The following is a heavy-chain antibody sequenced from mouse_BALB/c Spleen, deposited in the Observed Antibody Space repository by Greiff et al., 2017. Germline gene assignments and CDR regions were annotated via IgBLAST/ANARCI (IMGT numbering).Heavy chain of an antibody. Sequence: QVQLKESGAELAKPGASVKMSCKASGYTFTSYWMHWVKQRPGQGLEWIGYINPSTGYTEYNQKFKDKATLTADKSSSTAYMQLSSLTSEDSAVYYCARWEYGNYDYFDYWGQGTTLTVSS. J-gene: IGHJ2*01. CDR3: ARWEYGNYDYFDY. V-gene: IGHV1-7*01. CDR1: GYTFTSYW. D-gene: IGHD2-10*02. CDR2: INPSTGYT.